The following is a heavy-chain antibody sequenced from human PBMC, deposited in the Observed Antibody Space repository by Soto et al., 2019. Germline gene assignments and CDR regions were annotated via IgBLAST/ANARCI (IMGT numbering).Heavy chain of an antibody. CDR2: IYYDGNT. CDR1: GGSISSYY. V-gene: IGHV4-59*12. CDR3: ARGGYYDILPGSPEWFDP. Sequence: ALETLSLTCTVSGGSISSYYWSWIRQPPGKGLEWIGYIYYDGNTYYNPSLKSRVTISVDTSKNQFSLKLNSVTAADTAVYYCARGGYYDILPGSPEWFDPWGQGTLVTVSS. D-gene: IGHD3-9*01. J-gene: IGHJ5*02.